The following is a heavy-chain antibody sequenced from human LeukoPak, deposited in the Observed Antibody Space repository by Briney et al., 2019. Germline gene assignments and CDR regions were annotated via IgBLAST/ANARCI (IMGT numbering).Heavy chain of an antibody. CDR3: AREGYYDSSGYYRKDDAFDI. Sequence: PSETLSLTCTVSGASISSDYWNWIRQPPGKGLEWIGYIYYSGSTNYNPSLKGRVTISVDTSKNQFSLKLSSVTAADTAVYYCAREGYYDSSGYYRKDDAFDIWGQGTMVTVSS. CDR2: IYYSGST. V-gene: IGHV4-59*01. CDR1: GASISSDY. D-gene: IGHD3-22*01. J-gene: IGHJ3*02.